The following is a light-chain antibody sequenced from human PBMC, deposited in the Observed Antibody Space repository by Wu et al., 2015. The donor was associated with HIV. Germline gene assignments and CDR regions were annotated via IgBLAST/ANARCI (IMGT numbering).Light chain of an antibody. CDR2: GAS. CDR1: QGVSGNY. CDR3: QQYGRSVT. J-gene: IGKJ1*01. Sequence: EIVLTQSPGTLSLSPGERATLSCRASQGVSGNYLAWYQQKPGQAPRLLIYGASSRATAISDRFNGSGSGTDFTLTINRLEPEDFAVYYCQQYGRSVTFGQGTKVEIK. V-gene: IGKV3-20*01.